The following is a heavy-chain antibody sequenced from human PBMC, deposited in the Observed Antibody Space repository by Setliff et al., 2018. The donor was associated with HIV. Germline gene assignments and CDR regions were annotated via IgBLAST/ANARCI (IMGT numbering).Heavy chain of an antibody. J-gene: IGHJ6*02. CDR2: INHSGST. V-gene: IGHV4-39*07. D-gene: IGHD3-22*01. Sequence: SETLSLTCTVSGGSIKNSNYYWSWIRQPPGKGLEWIGEINHSGSTNYNPSLKSRVTISVDTSKNQLSLKLTSVTAADTAVYYCARSRTSSGYYGVTGYGMDVWGQGTTVTVSS. CDR3: ARSRTSSGYYGVTGYGMDV. CDR1: GGSIKNSNYY.